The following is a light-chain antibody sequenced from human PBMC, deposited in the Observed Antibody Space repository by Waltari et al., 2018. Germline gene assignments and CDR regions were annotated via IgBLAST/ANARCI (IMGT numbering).Light chain of an antibody. CDR3: MQTTHWPHN. V-gene: IGKV2-30*01. CDR1: QGLADSAGHTR. Sequence: DVVMTQSPLSLPVTPGQSASISCRSSQGLADSAGHTRVSCFYQRPGQSPRRLIHGVSNRAAGVPDRCSGSGSGTEFTLKISRVEAEDVGVYYCMQTTHWPHNFGQVTKLEIK. CDR2: GVS. J-gene: IGKJ2*01.